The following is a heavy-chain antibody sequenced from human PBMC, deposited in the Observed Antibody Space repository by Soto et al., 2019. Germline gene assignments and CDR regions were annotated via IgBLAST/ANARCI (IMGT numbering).Heavy chain of an antibody. J-gene: IGHJ4*02. Sequence: EVQLVESGGGVVQPGGSLRLSCTASGFTFGDYTMHWVRPAPGKGLEWVSLITWDGINIEYADSMRGRFTISRDNSKNSLYLQMNGLRHEDTAFYYCAKDGIAWHWGQGTLVTVSS. V-gene: IGHV3-43*01. CDR2: ITWDGINI. CDR3: AKDGIAWH. D-gene: IGHD2-15*01. CDR1: GFTFGDYT.